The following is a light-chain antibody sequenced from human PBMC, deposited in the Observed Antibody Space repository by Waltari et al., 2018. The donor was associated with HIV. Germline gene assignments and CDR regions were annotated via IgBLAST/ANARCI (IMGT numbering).Light chain of an antibody. V-gene: IGLV2-14*01. Sequence: HSALTQPASVSGSPGQSITISCTGTRNDVGGYNYVSWYQQHPGKAPNLIIFEIRNRPSGVSSRFSGSKSGNTASLTISGLQPEDEADYYCCSFADRNYKVFGTGTQVTVL. CDR2: EIR. CDR3: CSFADRNYKV. CDR1: RNDVGGYNY. J-gene: IGLJ1*01.